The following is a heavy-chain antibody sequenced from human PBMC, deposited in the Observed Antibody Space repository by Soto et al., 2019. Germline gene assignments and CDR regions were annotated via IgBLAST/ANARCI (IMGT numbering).Heavy chain of an antibody. CDR3: ARDLADYYDSSGYGLDV. Sequence: PSETLSLTCTVSGGSISSYYWSWIRQPPGKGLEWIGYIYYSGSTNHNPSLKSRVTISVDTSKNQFSLKLSSVTAADTAVYYCARDLADYYDSSGYGLDVWGQGTTVTVSS. CDR1: GGSISSYY. V-gene: IGHV4-59*01. D-gene: IGHD3-22*01. J-gene: IGHJ6*02. CDR2: IYYSGST.